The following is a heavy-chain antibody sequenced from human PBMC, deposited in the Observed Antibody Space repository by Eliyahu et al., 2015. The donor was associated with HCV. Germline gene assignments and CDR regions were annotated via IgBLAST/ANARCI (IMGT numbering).Heavy chain of an antibody. CDR3: ARDLASDSSGSLSWFDP. CDR2: IYYSGXT. Sequence: QVQLQESGPGLVKPSETLSLTCTVXGXSISSYYWSWIRQPPGKGLEWIGYIYYSGXTNYNPSLKSRVTISVDTSKNQFSLKLSSVTAADTAVYYCARDLASDSSGSLSWFDPWGQGTLVTVSS. D-gene: IGHD3-22*01. J-gene: IGHJ5*02. CDR1: GXSISSYY. V-gene: IGHV4-59*01.